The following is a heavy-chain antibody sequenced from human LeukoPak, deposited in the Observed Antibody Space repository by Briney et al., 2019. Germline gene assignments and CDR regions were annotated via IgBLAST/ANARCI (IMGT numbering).Heavy chain of an antibody. J-gene: IGHJ4*02. V-gene: IGHV4-39*01. D-gene: IGHD1-1*01. Sequence: SETLSLTCAVSGASINSNNYYWGWIRQPPGKGLEWNGSIHHSGITYYNSTLKSRLITSVDTSKNQFSLKLRSVTAADTAVYYCARHTGGTTYDYWGQGSLVTVSS. CDR1: GASINSNNYY. CDR3: ARHTGGTTYDY. CDR2: IHHSGIT.